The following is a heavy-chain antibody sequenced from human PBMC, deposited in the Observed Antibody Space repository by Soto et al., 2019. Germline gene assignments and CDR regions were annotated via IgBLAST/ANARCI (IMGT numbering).Heavy chain of an antibody. CDR1: GFSPSTTGVG. CDR3: VRNLPSGPFDY. CDR2: IYWGDDAQ. V-gene: IGHV2-5*02. J-gene: IGHJ4*02. Sequence: SGPTLVNPTQTLTLTCAFSGFSPSTTGVGVGWIRQTPGKALEWLALIYWGDDAQYTTPSLKSRLTITKDTSKNQVVLTMTNMDPVDTATYYCVRNLPSGPFDYWGQGTLVTVSS.